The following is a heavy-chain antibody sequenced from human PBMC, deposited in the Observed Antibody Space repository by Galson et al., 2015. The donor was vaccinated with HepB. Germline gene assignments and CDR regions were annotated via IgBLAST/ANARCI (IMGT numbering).Heavy chain of an antibody. D-gene: IGHD3-3*01. CDR3: ARAPLRFLDWLPYYDYYYMDV. V-gene: IGHV7-4-1*02. CDR2: MNTNTGKP. J-gene: IGHJ6*03. Sequence: PGQGLEWMGWMNTNTGKPTYAPGFAGRFVFSLGTSVTTAYLQISSLETDDTAVYYCARAPLRFLDWLPYYDYYYMDVWGEGTTVTVSS.